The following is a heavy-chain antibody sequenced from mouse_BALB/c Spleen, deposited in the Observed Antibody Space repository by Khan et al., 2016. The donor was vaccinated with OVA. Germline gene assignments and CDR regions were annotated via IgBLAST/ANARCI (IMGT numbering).Heavy chain of an antibody. CDR2: ISTYSGNT. D-gene: IGHD2-3*01. Sequence: QVQLQQSGPELVRPGVSVKISCKGSGYTFTDYAMHWVKQSHAKSLEWIGLISTYSGNTNYQQQFKGKATMPVDKSSSTAYLELARMTSEDSAIYYCTRPAYDGYYDYWGQGTTLTVSS. CDR3: TRPAYDGYYDY. CDR1: GYTFTDYA. V-gene: IGHV1S137*01. J-gene: IGHJ2*01.